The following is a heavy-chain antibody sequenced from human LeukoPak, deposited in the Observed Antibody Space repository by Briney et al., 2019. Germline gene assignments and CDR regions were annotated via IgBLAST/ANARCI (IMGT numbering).Heavy chain of an antibody. V-gene: IGHV3-30*04. CDR1: GFTFSSYA. CDR3: ARDLGTHCSSTSCPRGAFDY. CDR2: ISYDGSNK. D-gene: IGHD2-2*01. J-gene: IGHJ4*02. Sequence: GRSLRLSCAASGFTFSSYAMHWVRQAPGKGLEWVAVISYDGSNKYYADSVKGRFTISRDNSKNTLYLQMNSLRAEDTAVYYCARDLGTHCSSTSCPRGAFDYWGRGTLVTVSS.